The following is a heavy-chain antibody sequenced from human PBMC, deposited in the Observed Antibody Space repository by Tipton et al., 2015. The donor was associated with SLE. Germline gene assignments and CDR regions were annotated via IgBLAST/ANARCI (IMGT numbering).Heavy chain of an antibody. Sequence: TLSLTCTVSGGSISSSSYYWGWIRQPPGKGLEWIGSIYYSGSTYYNPSLKSRVTISVDTSKNQFSLKLSSVTAADTAVYYCASIIAAAVDYWGQGTLVTVSS. V-gene: IGHV4-39*01. CDR3: ASIIAAAVDY. CDR1: GGSISSSSYY. D-gene: IGHD6-13*01. CDR2: IYYSGST. J-gene: IGHJ4*02.